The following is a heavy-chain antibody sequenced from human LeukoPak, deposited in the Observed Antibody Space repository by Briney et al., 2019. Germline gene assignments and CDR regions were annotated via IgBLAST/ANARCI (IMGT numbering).Heavy chain of an antibody. V-gene: IGHV1-2*02. CDR3: ARDMASGSYWVPRY. Sequence: ASAKVSCKASGYTFTGYYMHWVRQAPGQGLEWMGWINPNSGGTNYAQKFQGRVTMTRDTSISTAYMELSRLRSDDTAVYYCARDMASGSYWVPRYWGQGTLVTVSS. J-gene: IGHJ4*02. CDR2: INPNSGGT. D-gene: IGHD1-26*01. CDR1: GYTFTGYY.